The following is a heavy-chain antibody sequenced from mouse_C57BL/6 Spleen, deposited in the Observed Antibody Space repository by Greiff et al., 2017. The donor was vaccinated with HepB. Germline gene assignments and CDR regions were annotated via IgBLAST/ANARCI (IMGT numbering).Heavy chain of an antibody. V-gene: IGHV1-52*01. CDR2: IDPSDSET. Sequence: QVQLQQPGAELVRPGSSVKLSCKASGYTFTSYWMHWVKQRPIQGLEWIGNIDPSDSETHYNQKFKDKATLTVDKSSSTASMQLSSLTSEDSAVYYCAVGATMATTGFAYWGQGTLVTVSA. J-gene: IGHJ3*01. CDR1: GYTFTSYW. D-gene: IGHD2-2*01. CDR3: AVGATMATTGFAY.